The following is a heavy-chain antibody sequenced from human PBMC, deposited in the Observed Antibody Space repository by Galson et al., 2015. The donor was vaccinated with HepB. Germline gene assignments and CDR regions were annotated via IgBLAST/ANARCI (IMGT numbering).Heavy chain of an antibody. CDR3: ARIQGRDGGQDAFDI. Sequence: PALVKPTQTLTLTCTFSGFSLSTSGMCVSWIRQPPGKALEWLARIDWDDDKYYSTSLKTRLTLSKDTSKNQVVLTMTNMDPVDTATYYCARIQGRDGGQDAFDIWGQGTMVTVSS. CDR1: GFSLSTSGMC. V-gene: IGHV2-70*11. J-gene: IGHJ3*02. D-gene: IGHD5-24*01. CDR2: IDWDDDK.